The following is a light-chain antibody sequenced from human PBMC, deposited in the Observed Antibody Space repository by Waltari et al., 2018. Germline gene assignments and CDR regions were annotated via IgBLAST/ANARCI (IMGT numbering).Light chain of an antibody. CDR1: SRAGGGSKF. CDR2: DVT. J-gene: IGLJ2*01. V-gene: IGLV2-14*03. CDR3: MSYTSSHTII. Sequence: QSALTQPASVSGSPGQSITISYTGTSRAGGGSKFVSWYQKQPGNATKLMIFDVTYPPSGISPRFSGSKSGNTASLTISGLQADDEADYYCMSYTSSHTIIFGGGTKLTV.